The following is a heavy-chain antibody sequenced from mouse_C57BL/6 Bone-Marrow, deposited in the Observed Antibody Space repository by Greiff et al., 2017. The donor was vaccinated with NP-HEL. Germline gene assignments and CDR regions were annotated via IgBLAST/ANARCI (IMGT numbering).Heavy chain of an antibody. V-gene: IGHV1-9*01. D-gene: IGHD1-1*01. CDR2: ILPGSGST. Sequence: VQLQQSGAELMKPGASVKLSCKATGYTFTGYWIEWVKQRPGHGLEWIGEILPGSGSTNYNEKFKGKATFTADTSSNTAYIQLSSLTTEDSAIYYCAREFITTVVAPYYFDYWSQGTTLTVSS. CDR3: AREFITTVVAPYYFDY. J-gene: IGHJ2*01. CDR1: GYTFTGYW.